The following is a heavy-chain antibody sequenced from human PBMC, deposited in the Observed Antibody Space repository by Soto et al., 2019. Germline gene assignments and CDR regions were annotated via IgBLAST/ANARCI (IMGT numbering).Heavy chain of an antibody. V-gene: IGHV3-21*01. J-gene: IGHJ6*02. CDR1: GFTFSSYS. D-gene: IGHD4-17*01. Sequence: GGSLRLSCAASGFTFSSYSMNWVRQAPGKGLEWVSSISSSSSYIYYADSVKGRFTISRDNAKNSLYLQMNSLRAEDTAVYYCGRLEMGGAYYYYGMDVWGQGTTVTVSS. CDR2: ISSSSSYI. CDR3: GRLEMGGAYYYYGMDV.